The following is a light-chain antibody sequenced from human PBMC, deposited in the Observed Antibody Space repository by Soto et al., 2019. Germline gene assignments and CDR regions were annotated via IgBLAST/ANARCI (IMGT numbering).Light chain of an antibody. CDR3: RSYTTRSTLYV. V-gene: IGLV2-14*03. CDR1: SSDVGAYNY. Sequence: QSALTQPASVSGSPGQSITISCTGTSSDVGAYNYVSWYQQYPGKAHKYIIYYVTNRPSGVSYRFSGSKSGNTASLTISGLQAEDEADYYCRSYTTRSTLYVFGTGTKVTVL. J-gene: IGLJ1*01. CDR2: YVT.